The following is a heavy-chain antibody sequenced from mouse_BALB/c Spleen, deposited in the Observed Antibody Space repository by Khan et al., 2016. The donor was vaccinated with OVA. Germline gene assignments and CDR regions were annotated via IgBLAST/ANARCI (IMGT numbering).Heavy chain of an antibody. CDR2: ISDGGSYT. CDR3: ARGGYGTFAY. Sequence: EVELVESGGGLVKPGGSLKLSCAAPGFTFSDYYMYWVRQTPEKRLEWVATISDGGSYTYYSDSVKGRFTISRDNAKNNLYLQMSSLKSEDTAMYYCARGGYGTFAYWGQGTLVTVSA. CDR1: GFTFSDYY. D-gene: IGHD2-14*01. V-gene: IGHV5-4*02. J-gene: IGHJ3*01.